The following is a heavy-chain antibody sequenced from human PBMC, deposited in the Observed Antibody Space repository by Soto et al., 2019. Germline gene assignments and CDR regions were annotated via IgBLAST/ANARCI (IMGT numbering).Heavy chain of an antibody. CDR3: TTRTWYSSSWYGGANAVDY. J-gene: IGHJ4*02. V-gene: IGHV3-15*07. CDR2: IKSKTDGGTT. D-gene: IGHD6-13*01. CDR1: GFTFSNAW. Sequence: EVQLVESGGGLVKPGGSLRLSCAASGFTFSNAWMNWVRQAPGKGLEWVGRIKSKTDGGTTDYAAPVKGRFTISRDDSKNTLYLQMNSLKTEDTAVYYCTTRTWYSSSWYGGANAVDYWGQGTLVTVSS.